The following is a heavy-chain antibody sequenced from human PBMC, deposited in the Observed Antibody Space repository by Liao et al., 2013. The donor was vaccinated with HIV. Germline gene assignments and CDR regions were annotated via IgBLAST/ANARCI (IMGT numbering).Heavy chain of an antibody. CDR3: AARITISWSGYSYHALDI. D-gene: IGHD3-3*01. CDR1: GGSINNHY. CDR2: IYTSGNT. J-gene: IGHJ3*02. Sequence: QVQLQESGPGLVKPSETLSLTCAVSGGSINNHYWNWIRQPAGRGLEWIGRIYTSGNTNYNPSLQESSHHVSCIRPRTTFSLEAELCDRRGHAVYYCAARITISWSGYSYHALDIWGRTDEWSPSL. V-gene: IGHV4-4*07.